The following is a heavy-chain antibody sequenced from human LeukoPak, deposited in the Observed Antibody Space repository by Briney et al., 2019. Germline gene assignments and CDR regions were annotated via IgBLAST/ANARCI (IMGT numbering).Heavy chain of an antibody. CDR2: IYPGDSDT. J-gene: IGHJ5*02. CDR3: ARLGYYGIRGQDWFDP. V-gene: IGHV5-51*01. Sequence: GESLKISCKGSGYSFTSYWIGWVRQMPGKGLEWMGIIYPGDSDTRYSPSFQGQVTISADKSISTAYLQWSSLKASDTAMYYCARLGYYGIRGQDWFDPWGQGTLVTVSS. CDR1: GYSFTSYW. D-gene: IGHD3-10*01.